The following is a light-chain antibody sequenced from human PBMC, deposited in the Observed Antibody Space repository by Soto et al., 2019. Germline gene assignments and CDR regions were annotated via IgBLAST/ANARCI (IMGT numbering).Light chain of an antibody. CDR1: RSNVGSYNF. CDR2: EVS. Sequence: QSVLTQPASVSGSRGQSITISCTGTRSNVGSYNFVSWYRQYPGKAPELIIYEVSQRPSTFFNRFSGSKSGNTASLTVSGLQSDAEADYFCCSYGGNNTLIFGGGTKLTVL. J-gene: IGLJ2*01. V-gene: IGLV2-23*02. CDR3: CSYGGNNTLI.